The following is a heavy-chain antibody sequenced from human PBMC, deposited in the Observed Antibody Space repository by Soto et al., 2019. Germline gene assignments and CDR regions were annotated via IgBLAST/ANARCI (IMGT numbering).Heavy chain of an antibody. CDR1: GFSLSTSGVG. CDR2: IYWDDDK. V-gene: IGHV2-5*02. CDR3: AHSRVYSYGKYNWFDP. Sequence: QITLKESGPTLVKPTQTLTLTCTFSGFSLSTSGVGVGWIRQPPGKALEWLALIYWDDDKRYSPSLKSRLTITKDTSNNQVVLTMTNMDPVDTATYDCAHSRVYSYGKYNWFDPWGQGTLVTVSS. D-gene: IGHD5-18*01. J-gene: IGHJ5*02.